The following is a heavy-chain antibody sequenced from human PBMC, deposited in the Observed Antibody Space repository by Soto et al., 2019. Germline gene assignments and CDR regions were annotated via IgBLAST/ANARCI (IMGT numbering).Heavy chain of an antibody. CDR1: GFGFPGYG. Sequence: GGSLRLSCAASGFGFPGYGMSWVRQAPGKGLEWVSGITGSGDNAYYADSVKGRFTISRDNSKNTLWLQMHSLRAEDTAVYYCAKGTAFLYYYYMDVWGSGTTVTVSS. CDR2: ITGSGDNA. J-gene: IGHJ6*03. CDR3: AKGTAFLYYYYMDV. V-gene: IGHV3-23*01. D-gene: IGHD2-21*02.